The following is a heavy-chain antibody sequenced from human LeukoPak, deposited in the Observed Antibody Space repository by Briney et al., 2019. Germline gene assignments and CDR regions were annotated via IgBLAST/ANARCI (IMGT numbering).Heavy chain of an antibody. CDR3: ARGIGGSGYCSGGSCYSPDGAFDI. CDR1: GGTFSSYA. D-gene: IGHD2-15*01. Sequence: ASAKVSCKASGGTFSSYAISWVRQAPGQGLEWMGGIIPIFGTANYAQKFQGRGTITADKSTSTAYMELSSLRSEDTAVYYCARGIGGSGYCSGGSCYSPDGAFDIWGQGTMVTVSS. V-gene: IGHV1-69*06. J-gene: IGHJ3*02. CDR2: IIPIFGTA.